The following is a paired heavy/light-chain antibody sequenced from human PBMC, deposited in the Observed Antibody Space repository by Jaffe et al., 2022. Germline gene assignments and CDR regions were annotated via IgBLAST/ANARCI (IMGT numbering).Light chain of an antibody. Sequence: QSALTQPASVSGSPGQSITISCTGTSSDVGGYNYVSWYQQHPGKAPKLMIYDVSNRPSGVSNRFSGSKSGNTASLTISGLQAEDEADYYCSSYTSSSSLLFGGGTKLTVL. V-gene: IGLV2-14*03. CDR2: DVS. CDR3: SSYTSSSSLL. CDR1: SSDVGGYNY. J-gene: IGLJ3*02.
Heavy chain of an antibody. J-gene: IGHJ6*03. D-gene: IGHD5-12*01. CDR2: ISGSGSGT. CDR1: GFTFSSYA. Sequence: EVQLLESGGGSVQPGGSLRLSCAASGFTFSSYAMNWVRQAPGKGLEWVSVISGSGSGTYYADSVKGRFTISRDNSKNTLDLQMNSLRDEDTAVYYCAKEGDNGYVSDYMDVWGKGTTVTVSS. CDR3: AKEGDNGYVSDYMDV. V-gene: IGHV3-23*01.